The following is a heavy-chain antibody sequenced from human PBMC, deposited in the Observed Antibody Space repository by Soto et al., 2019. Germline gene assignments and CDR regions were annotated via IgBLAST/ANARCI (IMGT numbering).Heavy chain of an antibody. J-gene: IGHJ6*02. D-gene: IGHD2-8*01. CDR1: GYTFTSYG. CDR2: ISAYNGNT. CDR3: AKNGQPPYYYYGMDV. Sequence: ASVKVSCKASGYTFTSYGISWVRQAPGQGLEWMEWISAYNGNTNYAQKLQGRVTMTTDTSTTTTYMELRSLTSDDTAVYYCAKNGQPPYYYYGMDVWGQGTTVTVSS. V-gene: IGHV1-18*01.